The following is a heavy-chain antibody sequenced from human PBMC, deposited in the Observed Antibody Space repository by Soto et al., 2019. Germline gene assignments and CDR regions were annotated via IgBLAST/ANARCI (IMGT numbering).Heavy chain of an antibody. V-gene: IGHV3-33*01. CDR1: GFTFSSYG. J-gene: IGHJ4*02. Sequence: GGSLRLSCAASGFTFSSYGMHWVRQAPGKGLEWVAVIWYDGSNKYYADSVKGRFTISRDNSKNTLYLQMNSLRAEDTAVYYCARELQDSYGSIRFDYWGKGTLVTVSS. CDR2: IWYDGSNK. D-gene: IGHD5-18*01. CDR3: ARELQDSYGSIRFDY.